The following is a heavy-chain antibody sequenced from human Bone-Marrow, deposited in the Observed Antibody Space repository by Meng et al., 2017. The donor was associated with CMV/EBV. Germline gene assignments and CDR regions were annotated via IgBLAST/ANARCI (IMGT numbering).Heavy chain of an antibody. D-gene: IGHD4-11*01. CDR1: RFTFSSYD. J-gene: IGHJ5*02. V-gene: IGHV3-13*01. CDR2: IGTAGDT. CDR3: ARDRGYSNRGANWFDP. Sequence: GGSLRLSCAAARFTFSSYDMHWVRQATGKGLEWVSSIGTAGDTYYPGSVKGRFTISRENAKNSLYLQMNSLRAEDTALYHCARDRGYSNRGANWFDPWGQGTLVTVSS.